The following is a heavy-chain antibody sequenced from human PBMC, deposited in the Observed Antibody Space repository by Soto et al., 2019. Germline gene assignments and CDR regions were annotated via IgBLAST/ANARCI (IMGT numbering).Heavy chain of an antibody. CDR3: ARVRPQLAAIDY. CDR2: IYHSVST. D-gene: IGHD1-1*01. J-gene: IGHJ4*02. V-gene: IGHV4-38-2*01. Sequence: SETRSLTCAVSGYSISRGYYWCFSRQPPGKGLEWIGSIYHSVSTYYNPSLNSRVTISVDTSKNQFSLKLSSVTAAATAVYYCARVRPQLAAIDYWGQGTLVTVSS. CDR1: GYSISRGYY.